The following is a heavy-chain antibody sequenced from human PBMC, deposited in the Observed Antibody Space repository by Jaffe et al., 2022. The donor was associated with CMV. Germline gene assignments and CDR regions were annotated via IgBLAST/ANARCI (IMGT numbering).Heavy chain of an antibody. Sequence: EVQLVESGGGLVQPGGSLRLSCAASGFTFSSYWMSWVRQAPGKGLEWVANIKQDGSEKYYVDSVKGRFTISRDNAKNSLYLQMNSLRAEDTAVYYCARVHRDGYSNDAFDIWGQGTMVTVSS. D-gene: IGHD5-18*01. CDR2: IKQDGSEK. J-gene: IGHJ3*02. CDR1: GFTFSSYW. CDR3: ARVHRDGYSNDAFDI. V-gene: IGHV3-7*03.